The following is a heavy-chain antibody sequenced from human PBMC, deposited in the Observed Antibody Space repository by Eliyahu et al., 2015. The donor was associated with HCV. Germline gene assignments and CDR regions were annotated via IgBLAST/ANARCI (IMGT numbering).Heavy chain of an antibody. CDR2: ILYTGNT. V-gene: IGHV4-39*01. CDR3: ARLGLGSSWFY. Sequence: QLQLQESGPGLVKPSETLSLTCTVSGDSISVDHFWGWIRQPPGKGLEYIGSILYTGNTHYNPALRSRVIISADTSKNQFSLNLSSVTAADTAVYYCARLGLGSSWFYWGQGTLVTVSS. D-gene: IGHD6-13*01. CDR1: GDSISVDHF. J-gene: IGHJ4*02.